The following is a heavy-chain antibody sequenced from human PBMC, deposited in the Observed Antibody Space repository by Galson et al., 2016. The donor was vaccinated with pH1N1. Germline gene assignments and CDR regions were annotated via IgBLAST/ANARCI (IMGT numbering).Heavy chain of an antibody. D-gene: IGHD3-10*01. Sequence: SGFTFNSYEMNWFRQAPGKGLEWVSYINGSSGTIRNYADAVKGRFTISRDNAKNSLFLQMNSLRVEDTAIYYCARGRGLDLWGQGTLVPVSS. CDR3: ARGRGLDL. CDR2: INGSSGTIR. V-gene: IGHV3-48*03. CDR1: GFTFNSYE. J-gene: IGHJ5*02.